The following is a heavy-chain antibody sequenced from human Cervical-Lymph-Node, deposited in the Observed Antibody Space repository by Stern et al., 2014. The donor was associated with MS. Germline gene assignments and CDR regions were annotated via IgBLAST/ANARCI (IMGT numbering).Heavy chain of an antibody. Sequence: EVQLVESGGGLVQPGGSLRLSCEASGFTFDSYSMHWVRQVPGKGLVWVSRMNADGSSPRYADSVKGRFTISRDNAKNMLYLEMNSLRAEDTAVYYCSGSNWYFFDYWGQGTLVTVSS. J-gene: IGHJ4*02. V-gene: IGHV3-74*01. CDR2: MNADGSSP. CDR3: SGSNWYFFDY. D-gene: IGHD6-13*01. CDR1: GFTFDSYS.